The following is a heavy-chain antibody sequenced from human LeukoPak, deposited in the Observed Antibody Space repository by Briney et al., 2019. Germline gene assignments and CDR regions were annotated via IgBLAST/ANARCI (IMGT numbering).Heavy chain of an antibody. J-gene: IGHJ3*01. Sequence: SETLSLICTVSGASIKNSNSYWGWIRQPPGKGLEWIGCLYSSGSFYYNPSLQNQVSILVDTSKNEFSLKVNSMTAADTAVYFCARGLPTTRWIMVRGPTVSFDLWGQGTMVTVSS. CDR1: GASIKNSNSY. V-gene: IGHV4-39*07. CDR3: ARGLPTTRWIMVRGPTVSFDL. D-gene: IGHD3-10*01. CDR2: LYSSGSF.